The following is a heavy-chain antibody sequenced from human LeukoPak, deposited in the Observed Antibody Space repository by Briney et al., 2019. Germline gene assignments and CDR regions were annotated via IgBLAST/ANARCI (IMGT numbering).Heavy chain of an antibody. Sequence: GASVKVSCKASGYTLTNYYMHWVRQAPGQGLEWMGIINPNGGSTSYAQKFQGRVTMTRDTSTSTVYMELSSLRSEDTAVYYCAREDSEDAFDIWGQGTMVTVSS. CDR2: INPNGGST. V-gene: IGHV1-46*01. CDR1: GYTLTNYY. J-gene: IGHJ3*02. CDR3: AREDSEDAFDI.